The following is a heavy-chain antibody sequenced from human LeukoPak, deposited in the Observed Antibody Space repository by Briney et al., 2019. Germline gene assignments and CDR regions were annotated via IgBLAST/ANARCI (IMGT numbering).Heavy chain of an antibody. V-gene: IGHV3-7*01. D-gene: IGHD2-15*01. CDR3: ARRTCSGGSCYDPAWYYYDSSDPRPEYYFDY. J-gene: IGHJ4*02. CDR2: IKQDGSEK. CDR1: GFTFSSYW. Sequence: GGSLRLSCAASGFTFSSYWMSWVRQAPGKGLEWVANIKQDGSEKYYVDSVKGRFTISRDNAKNSLYLQMNSLRAEDTAVYYCARRTCSGGSCYDPAWYYYDSSDPRPEYYFDYWGQGTLVTVSS.